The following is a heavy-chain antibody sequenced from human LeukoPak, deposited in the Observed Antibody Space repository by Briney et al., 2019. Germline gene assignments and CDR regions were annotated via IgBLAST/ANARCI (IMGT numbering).Heavy chain of an antibody. V-gene: IGHV3-7*01. CDR1: GLTFSSYC. Sequence: GGSLRLSCAASGLTFSSYCMSWVRQAPGKGLEWVASIKEDGSEKYYVDSVKGRFTISRDNAKNSLYRQMNSLRAEDTAVYYCARHAHYGSNLFDYWGQGTLVTVSS. J-gene: IGHJ4*02. CDR2: IKEDGSEK. CDR3: ARHAHYGSNLFDY. D-gene: IGHD4/OR15-4a*01.